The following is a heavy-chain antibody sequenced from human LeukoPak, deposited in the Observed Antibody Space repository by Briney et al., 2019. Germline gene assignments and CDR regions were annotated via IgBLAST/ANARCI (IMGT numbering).Heavy chain of an antibody. D-gene: IGHD3-10*01. V-gene: IGHV3-30*18. J-gene: IGHJ4*02. CDR3: AKVWVTMVRGAIPDDY. Sequence: LGGSLRLSCAASGFTFSSYDMHWVREAPGKGLEWVAVISYDGSNKYYADSVKGRFTISRDNSKNTLYLQMNSLRAEDTAVYYCAKVWVTMVRGAIPDDYWGQGTLVTVSS. CDR1: GFTFSSYD. CDR2: ISYDGSNK.